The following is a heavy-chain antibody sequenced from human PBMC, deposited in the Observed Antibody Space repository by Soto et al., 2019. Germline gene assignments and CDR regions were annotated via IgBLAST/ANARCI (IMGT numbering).Heavy chain of an antibody. V-gene: IGHV1-18*01. CDR3: ARGRYGAY. J-gene: IGHJ4*02. CDR1: GYTFTSYG. Sequence: QVHLVQSGAEVKKPGASVKVSCKGSGYTFTSYGITWVRQAPGQGLEWMGWISAHNGNTNYAQKLQGRVTVTRDTSPSTSYMERRSLRSDHTAVYYCARGRYGAYWGQGALVTVSS. D-gene: IGHD3-10*01. CDR2: ISAHNGNT.